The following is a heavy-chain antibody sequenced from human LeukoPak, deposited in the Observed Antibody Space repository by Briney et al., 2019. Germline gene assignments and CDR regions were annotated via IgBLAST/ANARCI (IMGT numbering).Heavy chain of an antibody. Sequence: GGSLRLSCAASGFTFSSYSMNWVRQAPGKGLEWVSSISSSSSYIYYADSVKGRFTIPRDNAKNSLYLQMNSLRAEDTAVYYCARSSGYSYGDFDYWGQGTLVTVSS. CDR1: GFTFSSYS. D-gene: IGHD5-18*01. V-gene: IGHV3-21*01. CDR3: ARSSGYSYGDFDY. CDR2: ISSSSSYI. J-gene: IGHJ4*02.